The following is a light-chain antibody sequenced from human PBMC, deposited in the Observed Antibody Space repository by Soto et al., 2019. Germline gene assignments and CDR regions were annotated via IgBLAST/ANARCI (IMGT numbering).Light chain of an antibody. CDR2: GAS. J-gene: IGKJ5*01. CDR1: ESISNY. V-gene: IGKV1-39*01. Sequence: DIPMTQSPSSLSASVGDRVTITCRASESISNYLNWYQQKPGKAPKVLIYGASSLQSGDPSRLSGSGSGTDFTLTISSLQPEDFATYYCQQSYKGITFGQGTRLEI. CDR3: QQSYKGIT.